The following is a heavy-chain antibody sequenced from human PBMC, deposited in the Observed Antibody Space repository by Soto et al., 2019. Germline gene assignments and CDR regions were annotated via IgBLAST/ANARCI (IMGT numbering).Heavy chain of an antibody. CDR1: GYTFTSYG. D-gene: IGHD3-3*01. Sequence: ASVKVSCKASGYTFTSYGISWVRQAPGQGLEWMGWISAYNGNTNYAQKLQGRVTMTTDTSTSTAYMELRSLRSDDTAVYYCASGSDFWSGYENFDYWGQGTLVTVSS. J-gene: IGHJ4*02. CDR2: ISAYNGNT. CDR3: ASGSDFWSGYENFDY. V-gene: IGHV1-18*01.